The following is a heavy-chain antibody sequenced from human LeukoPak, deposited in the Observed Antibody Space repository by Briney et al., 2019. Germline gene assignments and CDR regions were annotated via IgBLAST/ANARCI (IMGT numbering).Heavy chain of an antibody. J-gene: IGHJ4*02. Sequence: GGSLRLSCAASGFIFRSNGMHWVRQAPGKGLEWLAVIWHAGSNQYYADSVKGRFTISRDNSKNTLYLQMNGLRAEDTAVYYCARDGSDYDLDYWGQGTLVTVSS. CDR2: IWHAGSNQ. D-gene: IGHD4-17*01. CDR1: GFIFRSNG. V-gene: IGHV3-33*01. CDR3: ARDGSDYDLDY.